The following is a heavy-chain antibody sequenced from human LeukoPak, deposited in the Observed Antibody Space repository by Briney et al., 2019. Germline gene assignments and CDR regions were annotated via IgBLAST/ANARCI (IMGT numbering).Heavy chain of an antibody. CDR3: ARLYSPLGYYMDV. V-gene: IGHV4-59*01. D-gene: IGHD5-18*01. CDR2: IYYSGST. Sequence: SETLSLTCAVYGGSFSGYYWSWIRQPPGKGLEWIGYIYYSGSTNYNPSLKSRVTISVDTSKNQFSLKLSSVTAADTAVYYCARLYSPLGYYMDVWGKGTTVTVSS. CDR1: GGSFSGYY. J-gene: IGHJ6*03.